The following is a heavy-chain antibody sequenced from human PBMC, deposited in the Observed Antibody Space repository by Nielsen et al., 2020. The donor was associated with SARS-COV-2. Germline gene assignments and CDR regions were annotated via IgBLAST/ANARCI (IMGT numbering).Heavy chain of an antibody. Sequence: ASVKVSCKASGYTFTAYAIHWVRQDPGQRLEWMGWINADNGNTRYSQEFQGRVTLNRDTSASTAYMELSSLRSDDTAVYYCARARSLGNWFDPWGQGTLVTVSS. CDR3: ARARSLGNWFDP. D-gene: IGHD3-16*02. J-gene: IGHJ5*02. V-gene: IGHV1-3*01. CDR1: GYTFTAYA. CDR2: INADNGNT.